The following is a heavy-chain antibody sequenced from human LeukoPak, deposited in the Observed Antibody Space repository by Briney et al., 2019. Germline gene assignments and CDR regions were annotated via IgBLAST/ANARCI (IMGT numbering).Heavy chain of an antibody. D-gene: IGHD5-18*01. Sequence: SETLSLTCTVSGGSISSSSYYWGWIRQPPGKGLEWIGSICYSGSTYYNPSLKSRVTISVDTSKNQFSLKLSSVTAADTAVYYCARQSASWIQLWLGHFDYWGQGTLVTVSS. J-gene: IGHJ4*02. CDR2: ICYSGST. V-gene: IGHV4-39*01. CDR3: ARQSASWIQLWLGHFDY. CDR1: GGSISSSSYY.